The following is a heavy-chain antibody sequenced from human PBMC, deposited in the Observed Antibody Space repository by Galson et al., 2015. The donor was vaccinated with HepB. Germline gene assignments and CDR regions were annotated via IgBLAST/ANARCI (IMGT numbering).Heavy chain of an antibody. CDR1: GYIFTSYD. CDR2: MNPNSGKA. CDR3: ARVSTVVTASRVNYFEY. D-gene: IGHD4-23*01. Sequence: KVSCKASGYIFTSYDINWVRQATGQGLEWMGWMNPNSGKAGYAQKFQGRVTMTRNTSISTAYMELSSLRSEDTAVFYCARVSTVVTASRVNYFEYWGQGTLVTVSS. V-gene: IGHV1-8*01. J-gene: IGHJ4*02.